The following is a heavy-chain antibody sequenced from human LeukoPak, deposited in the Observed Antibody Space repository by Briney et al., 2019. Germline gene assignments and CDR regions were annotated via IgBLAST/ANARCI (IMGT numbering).Heavy chain of an antibody. CDR2: INHSGST. CDR3: ARRSGKAVSGVNWFDP. V-gene: IGHV4-34*01. Sequence: KTSETLSLTCAVYGGSFSGYYWSWIRRPPGKGLEWIGEINHSGSTNYNPSLKSRFIISADTSKNQFSLKFTAVTAADTAMYYCARRSGKAVSGVNWFDPWGQGTLVTVSS. CDR1: GGSFSGYY. J-gene: IGHJ5*02. D-gene: IGHD6-13*01.